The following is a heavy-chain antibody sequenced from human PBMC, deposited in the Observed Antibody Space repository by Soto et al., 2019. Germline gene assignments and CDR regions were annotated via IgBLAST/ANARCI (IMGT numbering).Heavy chain of an antibody. V-gene: IGHV3-9*01. CDR2: ISWNSGSI. Sequence: VQLVESGGGLVQPGRSLRLSCAASGFTFDDYVMHWVRQAPGKGLEWVSGISWNSGSIGYADSVKGRFTISRDNAKNSLYLQMNSLRAEDTALYYCAKSPYDILTGHNDYWGQGTLVTVSS. CDR3: AKSPYDILTGHNDY. CDR1: GFTFDDYV. D-gene: IGHD3-9*01. J-gene: IGHJ4*02.